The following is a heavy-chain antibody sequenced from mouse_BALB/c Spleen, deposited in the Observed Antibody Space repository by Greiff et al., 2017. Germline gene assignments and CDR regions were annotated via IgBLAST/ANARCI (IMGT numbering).Heavy chain of an antibody. CDR3: ARTGPHWYFDV. Sequence: EVMLVESGGGLVKPGGSLKLSCAASGFTFSSYAMSWVRQTPEKRLEWVASISSGGSTYYPDSVKGRFTISRDNARNILYLQMSSLRSEDTAMYCCARTGPHWYFDVWGAGTTVTVSS. CDR1: GFTFSSYA. V-gene: IGHV5-6-5*01. J-gene: IGHJ1*01. CDR2: ISSGGST.